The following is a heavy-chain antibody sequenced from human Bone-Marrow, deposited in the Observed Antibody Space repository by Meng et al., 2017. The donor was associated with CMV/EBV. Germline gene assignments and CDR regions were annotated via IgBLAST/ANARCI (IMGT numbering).Heavy chain of an antibody. CDR1: GGTFTSYD. J-gene: IGHJ4*02. CDR2: INQDGSEI. CDR3: AREFN. V-gene: IGHV3-7*01. Sequence: SCKASGGTFTSYDINWVRQAPGKGLEWVACINQDGSEIYYVESVKGRFTISRDNAKNSLYLQMNSLRVEDTAVYYCAREFNWGQGTLVTVSS.